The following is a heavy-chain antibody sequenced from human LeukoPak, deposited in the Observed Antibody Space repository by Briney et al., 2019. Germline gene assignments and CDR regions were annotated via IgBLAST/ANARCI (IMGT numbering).Heavy chain of an antibody. CDR3: VKASGHYDY. J-gene: IGHJ4*02. CDR2: IWYDGSNK. V-gene: IGHV3-33*06. Sequence: PGGSLRLSCAASGFTFNTYGMHWVRQAPGKGLEWVAVIWYDGSNKYYADSVRGRFTISRDNSKNTLYLQMNSLRAEDTAVYFCVKASGHYDYWGQGTLVTVSS. CDR1: GFTFNTYG.